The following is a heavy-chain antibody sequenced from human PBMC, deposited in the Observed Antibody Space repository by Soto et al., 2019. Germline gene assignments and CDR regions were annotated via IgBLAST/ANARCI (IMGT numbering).Heavy chain of an antibody. CDR3: ATAGFGYCRSTSCYGKYYFDY. D-gene: IGHD2-2*01. J-gene: IGHJ4*02. Sequence: GASVKVSCKVSGYTLTELSMHWVRQAPGKGLERMGGFDPEDDETIYAQKFQGRVTMTEDTSTDTAYMELSSLRSEDTAVYYCATAGFGYCRSTSCYGKYYFDYWGQGTLVTVSS. CDR2: FDPEDDET. CDR1: GYTLTELS. V-gene: IGHV1-24*01.